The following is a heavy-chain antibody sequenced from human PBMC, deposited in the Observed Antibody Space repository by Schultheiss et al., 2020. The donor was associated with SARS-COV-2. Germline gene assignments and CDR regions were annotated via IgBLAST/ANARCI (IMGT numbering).Heavy chain of an antibody. CDR2: INHSEST. Sequence: SQTLSLTCAVYGGSFSDYFWSWIRQPPGKGLEWIGEINHSESTTYNPSLKSRVTISVDTSKNQFSLKLSSVTAADTAVYYCARTGAGSYWPRVNWFDPWGQGTLVTVSS. CDR3: ARTGAGSYWPRVNWFDP. V-gene: IGHV4-34*01. D-gene: IGHD6-19*01. CDR1: GGSFSDYF. J-gene: IGHJ5*02.